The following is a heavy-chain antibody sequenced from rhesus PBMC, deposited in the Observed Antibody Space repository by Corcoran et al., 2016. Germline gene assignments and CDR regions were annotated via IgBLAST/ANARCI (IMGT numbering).Heavy chain of an antibody. CDR3: ARERKSSSSYMDY. J-gene: IGHJ4*01. D-gene: IGHD6-19*01. CDR2: ISYTGGST. CDR1: GFSCSDYY. Sequence: EVQLVESGGGVAKPGGSLRLSCAASGFSCSDYYMYWVRQAPGKGLEWVSGISYTGGSTYYAGSVKGRFTISRENAKNTLYLRMDSLRAEDTAVYYCARERKSSSSYMDYWGQGVLVTVSS. V-gene: IGHV3S18*01.